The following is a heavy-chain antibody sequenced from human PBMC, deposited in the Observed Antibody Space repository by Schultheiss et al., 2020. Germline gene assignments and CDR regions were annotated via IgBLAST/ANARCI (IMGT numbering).Heavy chain of an antibody. J-gene: IGHJ5*02. Sequence: WGSLRLSCAASGFTFSSYEMNWVRQAPGKGLEWVSYISSSGSTIYYADSVKGRFTISRDNAKNSLYLQMNSLRAEDTAVYYCARSPQWLAPNNWFDPWGQGTLVTVSS. D-gene: IGHD6-19*01. CDR3: ARSPQWLAPNNWFDP. V-gene: IGHV3-48*03. CDR2: ISSSGSTI. CDR1: GFTFSSYE.